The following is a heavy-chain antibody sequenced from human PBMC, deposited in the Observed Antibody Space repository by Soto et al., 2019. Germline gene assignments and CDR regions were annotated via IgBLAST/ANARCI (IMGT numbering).Heavy chain of an antibody. D-gene: IGHD6-19*01. CDR2: FDPEDGET. CDR3: ATVAGKGTYYYYGMDV. V-gene: IGHV1-24*01. Sequence: GASVKVSCKVSGYTLIELSMHWVRQAPGKGLEWMGGFDPEDGETIYAQKFQGRVTMTEDTSTDTAYMELSSLRSEDTAVYYCATVAGKGTYYYYGMDVWGQGTTVTVSS. J-gene: IGHJ6*02. CDR1: GYTLIELS.